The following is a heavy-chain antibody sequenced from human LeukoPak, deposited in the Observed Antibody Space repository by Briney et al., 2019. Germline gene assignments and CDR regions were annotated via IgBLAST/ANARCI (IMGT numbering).Heavy chain of an antibody. Sequence: PGGSLRLSCAASAFTFRDYSMNWVRQAPRKGLEWISYISGRSSTIYYADSVRGRFTISRDNARNSMYLQMNSLRAEDTAVYYCARDRLTSGSYFFDYWGQGTLVTVSS. D-gene: IGHD1-26*01. CDR2: ISGRSSTI. V-gene: IGHV3-48*01. CDR1: AFTFRDYS. CDR3: ARDRLTSGSYFFDY. J-gene: IGHJ4*02.